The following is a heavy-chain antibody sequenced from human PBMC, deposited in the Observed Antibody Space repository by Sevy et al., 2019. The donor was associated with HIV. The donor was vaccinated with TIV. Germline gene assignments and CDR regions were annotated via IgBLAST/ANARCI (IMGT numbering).Heavy chain of an antibody. CDR3: ATDTAREGSRNDAFDI. CDR2: FDPEDGET. Sequence: VSVKVSCKVSGYTLTELSMHWVRQAPGKGLEWMGGFDPEDGETIYTQKFQGRVTMTEDTSTDTAYMELSSLRSEDTAVYYCATDTAREGSRNDAFDIWGQGTMVTVSS. J-gene: IGHJ3*02. CDR1: GYTLTELS. V-gene: IGHV1-24*01. D-gene: IGHD1-26*01.